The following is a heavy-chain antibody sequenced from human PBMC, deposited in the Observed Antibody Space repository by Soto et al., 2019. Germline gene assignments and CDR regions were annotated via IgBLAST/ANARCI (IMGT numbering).Heavy chain of an antibody. CDR3: ARVSLVLLLN. CDR1: GGSISSYY. J-gene: IGHJ4*02. Sequence: PSETLSLTCTVSGGSISSYYWSWIRQPPGKGLEWIGYIYYSGSTNYNPSLKSRFTISRDNAKNSLYLQMNSLRAEDTAVYYCARVSLVLLLNWGQGTLVTVSS. V-gene: IGHV4-59*12. CDR2: IYYSGST. D-gene: IGHD2-15*01.